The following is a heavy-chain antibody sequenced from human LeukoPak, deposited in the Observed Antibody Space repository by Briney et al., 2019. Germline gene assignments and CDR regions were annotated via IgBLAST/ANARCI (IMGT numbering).Heavy chain of an antibody. D-gene: IGHD3-22*01. V-gene: IGHV1-18*01. CDR3: ARANYYYDSSGYSDY. J-gene: IGHJ4*02. CDR2: ISAYNGNT. CDR1: GYTFTSYG. Sequence: ASVKVSCKASGYTFTSYGISWVRQAPGQGLEWMGWISAYNGNTNYAQKLQGRVTMTTDTSTSTAYMELRGLRSDDTAVYYCARANYYYDSSGYSDYWGQGTLVTVSS.